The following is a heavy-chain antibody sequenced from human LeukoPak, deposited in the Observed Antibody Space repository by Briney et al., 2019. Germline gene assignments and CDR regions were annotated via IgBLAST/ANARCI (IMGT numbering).Heavy chain of an antibody. D-gene: IGHD6-13*01. J-gene: IGHJ4*02. CDR1: GFTFSTYA. CDR2: ISGSGGST. Sequence: GGSLRLSCVASGFTFSTYAMGWVRQAPGKGLEWVSAISGSGGSTYYTDSVKGRFTISRDNSKNTLYLQMNSLRAEDTAVYYCAKSFPAAGTFGDYWGQGTLVTVSS. CDR3: AKSFPAAGTFGDY. V-gene: IGHV3-23*01.